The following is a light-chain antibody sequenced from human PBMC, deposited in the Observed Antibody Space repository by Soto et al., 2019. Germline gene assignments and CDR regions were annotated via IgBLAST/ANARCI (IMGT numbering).Light chain of an antibody. CDR2: AAS. J-gene: IGKJ1*01. Sequence: DIQMTQSPSSLSASVEDRVIITCRASQSISNHLTWYQQKPGKAPKLLIFAASSLQSGVPSRFSGSRSGTDATLTISSLQPQDFATQYRHKSHSSPPEFAQGTKGDXK. V-gene: IGKV1-39*01. CDR3: HKSHSSPPE. CDR1: QSISNH.